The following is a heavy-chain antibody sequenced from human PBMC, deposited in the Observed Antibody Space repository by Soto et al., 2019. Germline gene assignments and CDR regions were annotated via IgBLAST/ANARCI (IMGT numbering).Heavy chain of an antibody. CDR2: ISYDGSNK. D-gene: IGHD4-17*01. V-gene: IGHV3-30-3*01. J-gene: IGHJ4*02. CDR1: GFTFSSYA. CDR3: ARDRSAVTTTDFDY. Sequence: QVQLVESGGGVVQPGRSLRLSCAASGFTFSSYAMHWVRQAPGKGLEWVAVISYDGSNKYYADCVKGRFTISRDNSKNTLYLQMNSLRAEDTAVYYCARDRSAVTTTDFDYWGQGTLVTVSS.